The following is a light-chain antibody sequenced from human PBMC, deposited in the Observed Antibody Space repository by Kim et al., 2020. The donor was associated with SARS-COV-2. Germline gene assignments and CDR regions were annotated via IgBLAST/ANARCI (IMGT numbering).Light chain of an antibody. J-gene: IGLJ2*01. CDR1: SGNGDDTD. Sequence: GNTIPLSCTRTSGNGDDTDVQWYQQRPGTAPTIVIYEDSERPSGVPDRFSGSIDTSSSSASLTISGLKTEDEADYYCQSYDISNVIFGGGTQLTVL. CDR3: QSYDISNVI. CDR2: EDS. V-gene: IGLV6-57*03.